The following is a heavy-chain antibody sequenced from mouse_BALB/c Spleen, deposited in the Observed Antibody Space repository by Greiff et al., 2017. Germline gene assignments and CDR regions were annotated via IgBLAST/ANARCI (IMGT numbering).Heavy chain of an antibody. J-gene: IGHJ4*01. CDR3: VRSRDYGPYAMDY. CDR1: GYSFTGFF. V-gene: IGHV1-37*01. D-gene: IGHD2-4*01. Sequence: VQLQQSGPELVKPGASVKISCKASGYSFTGFFMNWVKQSHGKRLEWIGRINPYNGDTFYNQKFQGKATLTVDKSSSTAHMELLSLTSEDSAVYYCVRSRDYGPYAMDYGGQGNSVPVSS. CDR2: INPYNGDT.